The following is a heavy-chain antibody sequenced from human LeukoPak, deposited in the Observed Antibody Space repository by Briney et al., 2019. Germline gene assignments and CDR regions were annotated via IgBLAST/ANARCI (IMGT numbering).Heavy chain of an antibody. Sequence: PGGSLRLSCAASGFTLGDYTMNWFRQAPGKGLEWVGFIRSRHNYVEIEYAASVRVRFTISRDDSKGIAYLQMNSLKTQDTAVYYRARDRLGGGPHGYYYYYMDGWGKG. CDR3: ARDRLGGGPHGYYYYYMDG. CDR1: GFTLGDYT. J-gene: IGHJ6*03. V-gene: IGHV3-49*03. CDR2: IRSRHNYVEI. D-gene: IGHD4-23*01.